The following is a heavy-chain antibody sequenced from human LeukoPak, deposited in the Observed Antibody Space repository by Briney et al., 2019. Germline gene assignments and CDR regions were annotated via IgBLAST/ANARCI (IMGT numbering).Heavy chain of an antibody. CDR3: ARSIWETEYLFDY. D-gene: IGHD1-26*01. CDR1: GGTFSSYA. CDR2: IIPIFGTA. V-gene: IGHV1-69*05. Sequence: GASVKVSCKASGGTFSSYAISWVRQAPGQGLEWMGGIIPIFGTANYAQKFQGRVTITTDESTSTAYMELSSLRSEDTAVYYCARSIWETEYLFDYWGQGTLVTVSS. J-gene: IGHJ4*02.